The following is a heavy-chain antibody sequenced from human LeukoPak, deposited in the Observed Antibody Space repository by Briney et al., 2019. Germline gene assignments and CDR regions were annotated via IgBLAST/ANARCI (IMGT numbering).Heavy chain of an antibody. V-gene: IGHV3-30*18. CDR3: AKDRWAYSSSWFDY. D-gene: IGHD6-13*01. Sequence: GRSLRLSCAASGFTFSSYGMHWVRQAPGKGLEWVAVISYDGSNKYYADSVKGRFTISRDNSKNTLYLQMNSLRAEGTAVYYCAKDRWAYSSSWFDYWGQGTLVTVSS. CDR1: GFTFSSYG. CDR2: ISYDGSNK. J-gene: IGHJ4*02.